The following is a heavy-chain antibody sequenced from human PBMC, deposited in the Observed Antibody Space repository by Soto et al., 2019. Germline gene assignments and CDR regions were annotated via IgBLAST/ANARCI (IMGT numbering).Heavy chain of an antibody. D-gene: IGHD3-22*01. CDR3: ARCDSSGYYYFRYYYGMEV. J-gene: IGHJ6*02. CDR1: GYSLTSGYY. CDR2: IYHSGDT. Sequence: SETLSLTCAVSGYSLTSGYYCGWIRQPAWKGLEWIGSIYHSGDTYYNPSLKSRVTISVDTSKNHFSLKLTSVIDADTAVYYCARCDSSGYYYFRYYYGMEVGGQGNTVT. V-gene: IGHV4-38-2*01.